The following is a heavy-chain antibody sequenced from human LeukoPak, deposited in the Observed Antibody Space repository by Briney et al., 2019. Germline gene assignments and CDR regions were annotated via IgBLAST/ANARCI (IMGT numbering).Heavy chain of an antibody. CDR2: IYHSGST. D-gene: IGHD1-26*01. CDR3: ARDFSGSYLFYFDY. CDR1: GYSISSGYY. V-gene: IGHV4-38-2*02. J-gene: IGHJ4*02. Sequence: PSETLSLTCTVSGYSISSGYYWGWIRQPPGKGLEWIGSIYHSGSTYYNPSLKSRVTISVDTSKNQSSLKLSSVAAADTAVYYCARDFSGSYLFYFDYWGQGTLVTVSS.